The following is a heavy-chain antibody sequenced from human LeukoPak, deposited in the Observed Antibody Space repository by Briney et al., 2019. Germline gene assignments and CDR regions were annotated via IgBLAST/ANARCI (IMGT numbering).Heavy chain of an antibody. CDR2: ISAYNGNT. V-gene: IGHV1-18*01. CDR3: ARDGFDYSISNWFDP. Sequence: ASVKVSCKASGYTFTSYGISWVRQAPGQGLEWMGWISAYNGNTNYAQKRQGRVTMTTDTSTSTAYMELRSLRSDDTAAYYCARDGFDYSISNWFDPWGQGTLVTVSS. D-gene: IGHD4-11*01. J-gene: IGHJ5*02. CDR1: GYTFTSYG.